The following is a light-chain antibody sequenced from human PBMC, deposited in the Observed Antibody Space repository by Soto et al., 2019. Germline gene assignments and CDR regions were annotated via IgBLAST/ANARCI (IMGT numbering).Light chain of an antibody. V-gene: IGLV1-47*01. Sequence: QSVLTQPPSASGTPGQRVTISCSGSSSNIGSNYVYWYQQLPGTAPKLLIYRNNQRPSGVPDRFSGSKSSTSASLAISGLRSEDEADYYCAAWDDSLSVVVFGGGTKVTVL. CDR3: AAWDDSLSVVV. J-gene: IGLJ2*01. CDR2: RNN. CDR1: SSNIGSNY.